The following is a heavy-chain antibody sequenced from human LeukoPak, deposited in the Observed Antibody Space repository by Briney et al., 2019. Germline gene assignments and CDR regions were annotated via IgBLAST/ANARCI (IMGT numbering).Heavy chain of an antibody. CDR3: ASLVGAPGDY. Sequence: PGGSLRLSCAASGFTFSSYGMHWVRQAPGKGLEWVAFIQYDGSNKYYADSVKGRFTISRDNTKKTLYLQMNSLRAEDTAVYYCASLVGAPGDYWGQGTLVTVSS. V-gene: IGHV3-30*02. D-gene: IGHD1-26*01. J-gene: IGHJ4*02. CDR1: GFTFSSYG. CDR2: IQYDGSNK.